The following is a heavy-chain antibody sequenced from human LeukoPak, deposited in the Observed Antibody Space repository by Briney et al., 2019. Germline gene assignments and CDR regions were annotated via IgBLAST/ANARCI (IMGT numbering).Heavy chain of an antibody. CDR2: ISSSSSTI. Sequence: GGSLRLSCAASGFTFSSYSMNWVRQAPGKGLEWVSYISSSSSTIYYADSVKGRFTISGDNAKNSLYLQMNSLRAEDTAVYYCARVLITGTTGFDYWGQGTLVTVSS. J-gene: IGHJ4*02. CDR1: GFTFSSYS. CDR3: ARVLITGTTGFDY. D-gene: IGHD1-20*01. V-gene: IGHV3-48*04.